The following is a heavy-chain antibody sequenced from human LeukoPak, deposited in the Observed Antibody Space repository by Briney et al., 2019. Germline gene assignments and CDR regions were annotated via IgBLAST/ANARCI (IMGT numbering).Heavy chain of an antibody. CDR2: ISYDGSNK. J-gene: IGHJ4*02. V-gene: IGHV3-30-3*01. CDR3: TDNWDIFDY. Sequence: GGSLRLSCAASGFTFSSYAMHWVRQAPGKGLEWVAVISYDGSNKYYADSVKGRFTISRDNSKNTLYLQMNSLRAEDTAVYYCTDNWDIFDYWGQGTLVTVSS. D-gene: IGHD1/OR15-1a*01. CDR1: GFTFSSYA.